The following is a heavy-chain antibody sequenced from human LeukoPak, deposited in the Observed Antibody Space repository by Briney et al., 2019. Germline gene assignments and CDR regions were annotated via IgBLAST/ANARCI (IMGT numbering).Heavy chain of an antibody. Sequence: ASVKVSCKASGYTFTSYDINWVRQAPGQGLESMGWMNPNSGNTGYAQKFQGRVTMTRNTSISTAYMELSSLRSEDTAVYYCARGVEPAARYYYYMDVWGKGTTVTVSS. V-gene: IGHV1-8*01. J-gene: IGHJ6*03. CDR2: MNPNSGNT. CDR1: GYTFTSYD. CDR3: ARGVEPAARYYYYMDV. D-gene: IGHD2-2*01.